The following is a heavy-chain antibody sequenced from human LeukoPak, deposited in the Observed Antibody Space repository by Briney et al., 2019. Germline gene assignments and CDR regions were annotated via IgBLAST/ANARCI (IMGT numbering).Heavy chain of an antibody. CDR2: IFYNGTT. V-gene: IGHV4-30-2*01. D-gene: IGHD3-9*01. CDR3: PSRYYDFLTGYYDERDV. CDR1: GDSMNSGGYS. Sequence: SETLSLTCGVSGDSMNSGGYSWNWIRQPPGKSLEWIGYIFYNGTTYYNPSLKSRVTISVDWSKNQFSLKVSSVTAADTAVYYCPSRYYDFLTGYYDERDVWGRGTRVTVSS. J-gene: IGHJ6*02.